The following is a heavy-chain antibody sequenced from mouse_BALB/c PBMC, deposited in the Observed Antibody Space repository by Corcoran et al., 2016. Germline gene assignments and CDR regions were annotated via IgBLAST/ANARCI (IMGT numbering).Heavy chain of an antibody. CDR1: GYTFTNYG. V-gene: IGHV9-3-1*01. CDR2: INTYTGEP. CDR3: ARAPLHYYAMDY. Sequence: QIQLVQSGPELKKPGETVKISCKASGYTFTNYGMNWVKQAPGKGLKWMGWINTYTGEPTYADDFKGRFAFSLETSASTAYLQINNLKTEDTATYFCARAPLHYYAMDYWGQGTSVTVAS. J-gene: IGHJ4*01. D-gene: IGHD6-1*01.